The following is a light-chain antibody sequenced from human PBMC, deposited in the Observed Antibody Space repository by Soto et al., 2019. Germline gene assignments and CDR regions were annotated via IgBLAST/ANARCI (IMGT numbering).Light chain of an antibody. Sequence: DIQMTQSPSTLSASVGDRVTITCRASQSISSWLAWYQQKPGRAPKLLIYKASSFESGVPSRFSGSGSGTEFTLTISSLQPDDFATYYCQQYNSYPLTFGGGTKVEIK. CDR2: KAS. J-gene: IGKJ4*01. CDR1: QSISSW. V-gene: IGKV1-5*03. CDR3: QQYNSYPLT.